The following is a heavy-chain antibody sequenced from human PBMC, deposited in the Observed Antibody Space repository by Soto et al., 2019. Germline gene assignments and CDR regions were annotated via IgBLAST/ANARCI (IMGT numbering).Heavy chain of an antibody. D-gene: IGHD3-10*01. Sequence: SETLSLTCTVSGGSISSYYWSWIRQPPGKGLEWIGYIYYSGSTNYNPSLRSRVTISVDTSKNQFSLKLSSVTAADTAVYYCARTYYYGSGSLYYFDYWGQGTLVTVSS. V-gene: IGHV4-59*01. CDR3: ARTYYYGSGSLYYFDY. CDR1: GGSISSYY. J-gene: IGHJ4*02. CDR2: IYYSGST.